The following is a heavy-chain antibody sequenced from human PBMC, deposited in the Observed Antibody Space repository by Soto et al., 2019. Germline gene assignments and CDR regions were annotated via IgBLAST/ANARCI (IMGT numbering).Heavy chain of an antibody. J-gene: IGHJ4*02. CDR3: ARGDYYFDY. D-gene: IGHD3-16*01. V-gene: IGHV1-69*02. Sequence: QVQLVQSGAEVKKPGSSVKVSCKASGGTFSSYTISWVRQAPGQGLEWMGRIIPILGIANYAQKFQGRVTXIADKSTSTAYMELSSLRSEDTAVYYCARGDYYFDYWGQGTLVTVSS. CDR2: IIPILGIA. CDR1: GGTFSSYT.